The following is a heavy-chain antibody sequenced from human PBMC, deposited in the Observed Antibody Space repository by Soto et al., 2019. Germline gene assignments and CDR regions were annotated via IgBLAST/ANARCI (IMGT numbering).Heavy chain of an antibody. CDR1: GFTFSSYA. J-gene: IGHJ6*02. CDR2: ISYDGSNK. CDR3: AKDTYDSSGWFHYYYYGMDV. D-gene: IGHD6-19*01. V-gene: IGHV3-30-3*01. Sequence: PGGSLRLSCAASGFTFSSYAMHWVRQAPGKGLEWVAVISYDGSNKYYADSVKGRFTISRDNSKNTLYLQMNSLRAEDTAVYYCAKDTYDSSGWFHYYYYGMDVWGQGTTVTVSS.